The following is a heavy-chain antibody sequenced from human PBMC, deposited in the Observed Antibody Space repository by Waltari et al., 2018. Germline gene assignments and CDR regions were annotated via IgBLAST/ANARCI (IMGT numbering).Heavy chain of an antibody. V-gene: IGHV3-74*03. CDR2: MKTDGTAI. J-gene: IGHJ4*02. Sequence: EVQLVESGGGLVQPGGSLRLSCAASGFSTDYWLDWVRQAPGKGLVWVSRMKTDGTAITDADSVKGRFTISRDSAKNTYYLQMNGLRAEDTAVYYCTTTPGYWGQGTLVTVSS. CDR1: GFSTDYW. CDR3: TTTPGY.